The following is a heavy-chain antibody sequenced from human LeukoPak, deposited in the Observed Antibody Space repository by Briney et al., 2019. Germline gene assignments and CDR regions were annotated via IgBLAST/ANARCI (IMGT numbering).Heavy chain of an antibody. CDR1: GGSISSSSYY. V-gene: IGHV4-39*01. CDR2: IYYSGST. D-gene: IGHD3-10*01. CDR3: ARLWFGELVEDY. Sequence: SETLSLTCTVSGGSISSSSYYWGWIRQPPGKGLEWIGSIYYSGSTYYNPSLKSRVTISVDTSKNQFSLKLSSVTAADTAVYYCARLWFGELVEDYWGQGTLVTVSS. J-gene: IGHJ4*02.